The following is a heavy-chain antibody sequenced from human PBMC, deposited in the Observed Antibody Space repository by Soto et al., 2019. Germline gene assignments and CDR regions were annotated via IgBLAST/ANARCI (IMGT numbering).Heavy chain of an antibody. CDR2: ISSSAAYI. J-gene: IGHJ4*02. CDR3: AREIGCNSYTCYDY. D-gene: IGHD2-2*01. CDR1: GFIFSSYS. V-gene: IGHV3-21*01. Sequence: PGGSLRLSCAACGFIFSSYSINWVRQAPWRGLEWVSSISSSAAYIYYADSVKGRFTISRDNSKNSLFLQMNSLRADDTAVYYCAREIGCNSYTCYDYWGQRTLVTVYS.